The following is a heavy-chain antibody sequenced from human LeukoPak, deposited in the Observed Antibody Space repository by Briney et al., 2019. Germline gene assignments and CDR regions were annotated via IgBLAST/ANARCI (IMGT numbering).Heavy chain of an antibody. Sequence: PGGSLRLSCSASGFTFSSYAMHWVRQAPGKGLEWVAAISYDGSKKYYADSVKGRFTVSRDNSKNTLYLQMNSLRAEDTAVYYCAKVAKEVATIEDFDYWGQGTLVTVSS. V-gene: IGHV3-30*04. CDR2: ISYDGSKK. CDR3: AKVAKEVATIEDFDY. D-gene: IGHD5-12*01. J-gene: IGHJ4*02. CDR1: GFTFSSYA.